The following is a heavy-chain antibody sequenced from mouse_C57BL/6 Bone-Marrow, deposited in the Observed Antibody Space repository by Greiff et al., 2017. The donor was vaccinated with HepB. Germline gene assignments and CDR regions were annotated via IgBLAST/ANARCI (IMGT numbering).Heavy chain of an antibody. CDR1: GFSFNTYA. J-gene: IGHJ1*03. D-gene: IGHD5-1-1*01. CDR2: IRSKSNNYAT. V-gene: IGHV10-1*01. Sequence: EVQRVESGGGLVQPKGSLKLSCAASGFSFNTYAMNWVRQAPGKGLEWVARIRSKSNNYATYYADSVKDRFTISRDDSESMLYLQMNNLKTEDTAMYYCVGYLGYWYFDVWGTGTTVTVSS. CDR3: VGYLGYWYFDV.